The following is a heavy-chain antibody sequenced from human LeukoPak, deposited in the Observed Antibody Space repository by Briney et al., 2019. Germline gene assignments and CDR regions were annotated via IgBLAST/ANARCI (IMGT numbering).Heavy chain of an antibody. J-gene: IGHJ6*03. CDR3: ARGDKVVGAGYYYYMVV. CDR1: LFTFNNYG. CDR2: ISFDGSDK. Sequence: VRSLRLSCARSLFTFNNYGIHWVRQAPGKGLGWVAVISFDGSDKYYADSVNGRFTISRDNAKNSLYLQMNSLRAEDTAVYYCARGDKVVGAGYYYYMVVWGKGTTVTISS. V-gene: IGHV3-30*03. D-gene: IGHD2-15*01.